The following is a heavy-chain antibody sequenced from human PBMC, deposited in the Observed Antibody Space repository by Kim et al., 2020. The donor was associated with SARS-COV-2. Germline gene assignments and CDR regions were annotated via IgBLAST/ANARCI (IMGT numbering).Heavy chain of an antibody. CDR2: INSNNGVT. CDR1: GYIFTAYY. Sequence: ASVKVSCMASGYIFTAYYIYWLRQAPGQGLEWLGWINSNNGVTEYAQKFQDRVTMTTDTSVRTVYMELNSLRSDDTAVYYCARADPLGSGFPYYFFDHWGQGALVPVSS. CDR3: ARADPLGSGFPYYFFDH. V-gene: IGHV1-2*02. J-gene: IGHJ4*02. D-gene: IGHD6-25*01.